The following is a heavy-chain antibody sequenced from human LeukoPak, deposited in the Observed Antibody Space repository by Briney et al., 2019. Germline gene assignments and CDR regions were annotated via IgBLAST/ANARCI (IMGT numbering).Heavy chain of an antibody. CDR3: ARVWGSGWSDY. Sequence: ASVKVSCKASGYTFTSYDINWVRQAPGQGLEWMGWMNPNSGNTGYAQKFQDKVTMTRNTSISTAYMELSSLRSEDTAVYYCARVWGSGWSDYWGQGTLVTVSS. D-gene: IGHD6-19*01. CDR1: GYTFTSYD. J-gene: IGHJ4*02. V-gene: IGHV1-8*02. CDR2: MNPNSGNT.